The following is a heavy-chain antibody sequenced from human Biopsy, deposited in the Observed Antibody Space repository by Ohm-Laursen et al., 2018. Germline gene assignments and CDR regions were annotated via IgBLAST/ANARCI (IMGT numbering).Heavy chain of an antibody. V-gene: IGHV4-59*01. Sequence: SQTLSFTSSVSGCSISRDYWSWIRQTPGKGREWIGYIYYSGSTNYNPSLKSRVTISVDTSKNQFSLRLNSVTAADTAVYYCARATNSTGWPYYYFYGMDVWGQGTTVTVSS. CDR2: IYYSGST. CDR3: ARATNSTGWPYYYFYGMDV. J-gene: IGHJ6*02. CDR1: GCSISRDY. D-gene: IGHD2/OR15-2a*01.